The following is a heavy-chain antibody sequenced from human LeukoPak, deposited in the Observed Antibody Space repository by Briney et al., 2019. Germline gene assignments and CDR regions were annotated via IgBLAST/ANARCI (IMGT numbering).Heavy chain of an antibody. V-gene: IGHV3-66*01. Sequence: GGSLRLSCAASGFTVKDNFMSWVRQAPGKGLEWVSALYSGGATYYADSVKGRFTISRDNSKNIAFLQMNDLRTEDTAFYYCTRDSANYHFAYWGQGALVTVSS. D-gene: IGHD4/OR15-4a*01. CDR2: LYSGGAT. CDR1: GFTVKDNF. J-gene: IGHJ4*02. CDR3: TRDSANYHFAY.